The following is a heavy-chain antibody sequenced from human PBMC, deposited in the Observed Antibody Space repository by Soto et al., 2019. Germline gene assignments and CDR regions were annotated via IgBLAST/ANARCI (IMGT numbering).Heavy chain of an antibody. V-gene: IGHV4-31*03. CDR1: GGSISSGGYY. D-gene: IGHD3-10*02. CDR3: ASVRAGYDSAFDI. Sequence: QVQLQESGPGLVKPSQTLSLTCTVSGGSISSGGYYWSWIRQHPGKGLEWIGYIYYSGSTYYNPSLKSRVTIAVDTSKNQFSRKLSSVTAADTAVDYCASVRAGYDSAFDIWGQGTMVTVSS. CDR2: IYYSGST. J-gene: IGHJ3*02.